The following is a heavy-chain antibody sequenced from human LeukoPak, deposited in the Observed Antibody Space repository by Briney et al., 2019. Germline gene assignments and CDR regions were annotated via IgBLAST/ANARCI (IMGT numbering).Heavy chain of an antibody. V-gene: IGHV1-2*02. Sequence: ASVKVSCKASGYTFTGYYIHWVRQAPGQGLEWMGWINPNSGGTNYAQKFQGRVTMTRDTSISTAYMGLSRLRSDDTAVYYCARDGSGSTRWIHYWGQGTLVTVSS. CDR3: ARDGSGSTRWIHY. CDR1: GYTFTGYY. CDR2: INPNSGGT. D-gene: IGHD6-19*01. J-gene: IGHJ4*02.